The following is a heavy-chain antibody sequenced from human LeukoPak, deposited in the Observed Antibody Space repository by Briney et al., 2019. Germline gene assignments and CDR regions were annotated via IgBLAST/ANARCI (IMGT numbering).Heavy chain of an antibody. V-gene: IGHV4-39*01. J-gene: IGHJ4*02. CDR1: GGSISSNIYY. Sequence: SETLSLTCTVSGGSISSNIYYWGWIRQPPGKGLEWIGSIYYSGNTYYNSSLKSRVTISVDTSKNQFTLILTPVTATDTAVYHCVRQAFDYYFDNWGQGTLVTASS. D-gene: IGHD2-21*01. CDR3: VRQAFDYYFDN. CDR2: IYYSGNT.